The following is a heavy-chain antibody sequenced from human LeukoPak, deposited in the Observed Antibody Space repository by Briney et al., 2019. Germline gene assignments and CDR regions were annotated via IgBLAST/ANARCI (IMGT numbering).Heavy chain of an antibody. J-gene: IGHJ4*02. CDR3: AKYQRQWLPKGGFDY. CDR1: GFTFSSYW. Sequence: GGSLRLSCAASGFTFSSYWMNWVRQAPGKGLEWVAVISYDGNNKYYADSVKGRFTISRDNSKNTLYLQMDNLRAEDTAVYYCAKYQRQWLPKGGFDYWGQGTLVTVSS. CDR2: ISYDGNNK. D-gene: IGHD6-19*01. V-gene: IGHV3-30*18.